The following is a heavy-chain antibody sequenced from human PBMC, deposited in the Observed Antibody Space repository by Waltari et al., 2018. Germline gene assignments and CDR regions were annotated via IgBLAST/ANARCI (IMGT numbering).Heavy chain of an antibody. V-gene: IGHV4-38-2*02. CDR2: IYHSGST. Sequence: QVQLQESGPGLVKPSETLSLTCAVSGYSISSGYYWGWIRQSPGKGLEWIGSIYHSGSTYYNPSLKSRVTISVDTSKNQFSLKLSSVTAADTAVYYCARDHGSGSDPWGQGTLVTVSS. CDR1: GYSISSGYY. J-gene: IGHJ5*02. CDR3: ARDHGSGSDP. D-gene: IGHD3-10*01.